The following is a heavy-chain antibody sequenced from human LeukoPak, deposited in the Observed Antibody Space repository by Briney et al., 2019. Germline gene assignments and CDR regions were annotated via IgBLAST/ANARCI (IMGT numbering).Heavy chain of an antibody. V-gene: IGHV4-31*03. Sequence: PSETLSLTCTVSGGSISSGGYYWTWIRQHPGKGLEWIGFIYYSGSTFYNPSLKSRVTISVDTSKNQFSLKLSSVTAADTAVYYCARDHRRVHAFDIWGQGTMVTVSS. CDR2: IYYSGST. D-gene: IGHD3-10*01. J-gene: IGHJ3*02. CDR3: ARDHRRVHAFDI. CDR1: GGSISSGGYY.